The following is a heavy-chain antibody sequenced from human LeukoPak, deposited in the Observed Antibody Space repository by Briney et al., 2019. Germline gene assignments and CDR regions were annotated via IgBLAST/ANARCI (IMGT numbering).Heavy chain of an antibody. D-gene: IGHD3-22*01. CDR1: GGTFSSYA. Sequence: ASVKVSCKASGGTFSSYAISWVRQAPGQGLEWMGGIIPIFGTANYAQKFQGRVTITADESTSTAYMELSSLRSEDTAVYCCAGAPTYYYDSSGYYLYWGQGTLVTVSS. V-gene: IGHV1-69*01. J-gene: IGHJ4*02. CDR2: IIPIFGTA. CDR3: AGAPTYYYDSSGYYLY.